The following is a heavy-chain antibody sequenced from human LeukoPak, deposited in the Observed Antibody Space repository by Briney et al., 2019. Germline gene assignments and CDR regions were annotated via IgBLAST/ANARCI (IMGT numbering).Heavy chain of an antibody. D-gene: IGHD2-8*01. CDR3: AKDQARTSGVLYYFDY. CDR1: GFTFSSYA. CDR2: ISGSGGST. J-gene: IGHJ4*02. V-gene: IGHV3-23*01. Sequence: GGSLRLSCAASGFTFSSYAVSWVRQAPGKGLEWVSAISGSGGSTYYADSVKGRFTISRDNSKNTLYLQMNSLRAEDTAVYYCAKDQARTSGVLYYFDYWGQGTLVTVSS.